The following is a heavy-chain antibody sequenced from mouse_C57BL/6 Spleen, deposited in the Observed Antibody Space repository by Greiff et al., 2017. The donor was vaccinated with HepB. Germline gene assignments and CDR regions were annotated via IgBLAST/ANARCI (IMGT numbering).Heavy chain of an antibody. V-gene: IGHV1-64*01. Sequence: QVQLQQSGAELVKPGASVKLSCKASGYTFTSYWMHWVKQRPGQGLEWIGMIHPNSGSTNYNEKFKSKATLTVDKSSSTAYMQLSSLTSEDSAVYYCARSLYYYGSSYGWYFDVWGTGTTVTVSS. CDR1: GYTFTSYW. J-gene: IGHJ1*03. CDR2: IHPNSGST. CDR3: ARSLYYYGSSYGWYFDV. D-gene: IGHD1-1*01.